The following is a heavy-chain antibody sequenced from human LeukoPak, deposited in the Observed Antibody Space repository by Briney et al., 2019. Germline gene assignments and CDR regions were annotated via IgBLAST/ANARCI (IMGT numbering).Heavy chain of an antibody. Sequence: SETLSLTCTVSGGSISSSSYYWGWIRQPPGKGLEWIGSIYHSGSTYYNPSLKSRVTISVDTSKNQFSLKLSSVTAADTAVYYCARHHRRVPSSGYFVDRQRAFDIWGQGTMVTVSS. D-gene: IGHD3-22*01. CDR2: IYHSGST. CDR1: GGSISSSSYY. CDR3: ARHHRRVPSSGYFVDRQRAFDI. V-gene: IGHV4-39*07. J-gene: IGHJ3*02.